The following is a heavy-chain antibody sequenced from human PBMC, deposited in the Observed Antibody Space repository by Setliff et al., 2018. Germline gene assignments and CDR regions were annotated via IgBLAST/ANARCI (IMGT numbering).Heavy chain of an antibody. CDR3: ARSSDSGYYHQRDAFDI. Sequence: ASVKVSCKASGYTFNNYGINWLRQAPGQGLEWLGWISPYNGNTKYAQTVQDRITMATDTSTRTSYMELSSLRSGDTAVYFCARSSDSGYYHQRDAFDIWGQGTRVTVSS. J-gene: IGHJ3*02. D-gene: IGHD3-22*01. CDR2: ISPYNGNT. CDR1: GYTFNNYG. V-gene: IGHV1-18*01.